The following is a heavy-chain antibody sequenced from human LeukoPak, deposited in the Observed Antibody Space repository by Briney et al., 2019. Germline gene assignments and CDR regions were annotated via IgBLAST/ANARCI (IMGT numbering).Heavy chain of an antibody. J-gene: IGHJ3*02. Sequence: GGSLRLSCAASGFTFSSYWMSWVRQAPGKGLEWVSSISSSSSYIYYADSVKGRFTISRDNAKNSLYLQMNSLRAEDTAVYYCARPQTPRAWSDYSALDAFDIWGQGTMVTVSS. D-gene: IGHD3-3*01. V-gene: IGHV3-21*01. CDR3: ARPQTPRAWSDYSALDAFDI. CDR1: GFTFSSYW. CDR2: ISSSSSYI.